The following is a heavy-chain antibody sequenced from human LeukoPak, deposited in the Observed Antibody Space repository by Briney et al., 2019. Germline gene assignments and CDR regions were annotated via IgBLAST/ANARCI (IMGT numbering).Heavy chain of an antibody. Sequence: VASVKVSCKASGGTFSSYAISWVRQAPGQGLEWMGRIIPIFGTVNYAQKFQGRVTFTADESTSTAYMELSSLRSEDTALYYCARKLRLGGNWFDPWGQGTLVTVSS. CDR3: ARKLRLGGNWFDP. CDR2: IIPIFGTV. D-gene: IGHD1-26*01. CDR1: GGTFSSYA. J-gene: IGHJ5*02. V-gene: IGHV1-69*13.